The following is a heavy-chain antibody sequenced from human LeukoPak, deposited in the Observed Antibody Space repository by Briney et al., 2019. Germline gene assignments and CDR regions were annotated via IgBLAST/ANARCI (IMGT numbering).Heavy chain of an antibody. CDR1: GYTFTSSD. CDR2: MNPNSGDT. V-gene: IGHV1-8*01. J-gene: IGHJ4*02. CDR3: ARGGAGTLEAVD. Sequence: ASVKVSCRASGYTFTSSDINWVRQATGQGLEWMGWMNPNSGDTGYAQKFQGRVTMTRDTSISTAYMELSSLTSDDTAVYYCARGGAGTLEAVDWGQGTQVTVSS. D-gene: IGHD6-19*01.